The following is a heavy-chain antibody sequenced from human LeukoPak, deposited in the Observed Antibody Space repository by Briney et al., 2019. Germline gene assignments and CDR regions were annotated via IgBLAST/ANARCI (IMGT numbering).Heavy chain of an antibody. V-gene: IGHV3-23*01. CDR2: ISGSGGST. CDR3: AKDSYYYDSSGYYYGDTFDY. D-gene: IGHD3-22*01. Sequence: GGSLRLSCAASGLTFSSHWMHWVRQAPGKGLEWVSAISGSGGSTYYADSVKGRFTISRDNSKNTLYLQMNSLRAEDTAVYYCAKDSYYYDSSGYYYGDTFDYWGQGTLVTVSS. J-gene: IGHJ4*02. CDR1: GLTFSSHW.